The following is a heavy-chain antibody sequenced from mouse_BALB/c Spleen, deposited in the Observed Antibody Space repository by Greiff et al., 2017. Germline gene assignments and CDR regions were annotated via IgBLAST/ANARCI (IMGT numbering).Heavy chain of an antibody. J-gene: IGHJ1*01. Sequence: VNVVESGGGLVKPGGSLKLSCAASGFTFSSYAMSWVRQTPEKRLEWVATISSGGSYTYYPDSVKGRFTISRDNAKNTLYLQMSSLRSEDTAMYYCARRFITTATGWYFDVWGAGTTVTVSS. V-gene: IGHV5-9-3*01. CDR1: GFTFSSYA. CDR2: ISSGGSYT. D-gene: IGHD1-2*01. CDR3: ARRFITTATGWYFDV.